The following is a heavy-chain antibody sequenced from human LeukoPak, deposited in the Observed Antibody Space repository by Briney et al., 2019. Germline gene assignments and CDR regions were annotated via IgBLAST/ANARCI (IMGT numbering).Heavy chain of an antibody. CDR1: GVSISSTSYC. D-gene: IGHD2-21*01. V-gene: IGHV4-39*01. CDR3: ARQGVRVYYFDY. Sequence: SETLSLTCTVSGVSISSTSYCWGWIRQPPGKGLEWIGSIYYSGSTHYNPSLESRVTISVDTSKNQFSLQLSSVTAADTAVYYCARQGVRVYYFDYWGQGTLVTVSS. CDR2: IYYSGST. J-gene: IGHJ4*02.